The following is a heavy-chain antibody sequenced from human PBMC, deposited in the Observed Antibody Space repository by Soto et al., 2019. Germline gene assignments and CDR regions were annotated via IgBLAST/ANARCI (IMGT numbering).Heavy chain of an antibody. CDR1: GYSFTSYW. CDR3: ARCVVPSYYNYYGMDV. J-gene: IGHJ6*02. D-gene: IGHD2-2*01. Sequence: PGESLKISCKGSGYSFTSYWIGWVRQMPGKGLEWMGIIYPGDSDTRYSPSFQGQVTISADKSISTAYLQWSSLKASDTAMYYCARCVVPSYYNYYGMDVWGQGTTVTVSS. V-gene: IGHV5-51*01. CDR2: IYPGDSDT.